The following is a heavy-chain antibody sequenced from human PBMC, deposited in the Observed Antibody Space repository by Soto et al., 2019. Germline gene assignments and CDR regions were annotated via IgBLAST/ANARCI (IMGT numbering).Heavy chain of an antibody. CDR2: TYYRSKWFH. CDR3: ARGNALDV. Sequence: SQTLSLPCAISGDSVSSDITSWNWIRQSPSRGLEWLGRTYYRSKWFHDYAASVKSRITINPGTSKNQFSLELNSMTPEDTAVYYCARGNALDVWGQGTVVTV. J-gene: IGHJ3*01. CDR1: GDSVSSDITS. D-gene: IGHD3-10*01. V-gene: IGHV6-1*01.